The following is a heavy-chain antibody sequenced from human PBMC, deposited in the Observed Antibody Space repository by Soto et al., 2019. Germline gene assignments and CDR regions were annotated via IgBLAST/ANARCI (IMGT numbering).Heavy chain of an antibody. CDR2: INGDGSAT. Sequence: GGSLRLSCAASGFTFSIYWMHWVRQAPGKGLVWVSRINGDGSATNYADSVKGRFTISRDNAKNTLHLLMNSLRAEDTALYYCARREATDGVLDFWGQGTLVTVSS. CDR3: ARREATDGVLDF. J-gene: IGHJ4*02. D-gene: IGHD1-26*01. V-gene: IGHV3-74*01. CDR1: GFTFSIYW.